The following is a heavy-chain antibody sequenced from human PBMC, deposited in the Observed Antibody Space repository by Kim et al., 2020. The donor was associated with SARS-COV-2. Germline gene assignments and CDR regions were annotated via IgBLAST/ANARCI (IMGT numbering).Heavy chain of an antibody. CDR1: GFTFSSYW. V-gene: IGHV3-7*01. CDR3: AREGDLYSSGKEAFDI. D-gene: IGHD6-19*01. Sequence: GGSLRRSCAASGFTFSSYWMTWVRQAPGKGLEWVANIKQDGNQKYYVDSVKGIFTISRDNAKNPLYLQMNRLRAEDTAVYYCAREGDLYSSGKEAFDIWGQGTMVTVSS. CDR2: IKQDGNQK. J-gene: IGHJ3*02.